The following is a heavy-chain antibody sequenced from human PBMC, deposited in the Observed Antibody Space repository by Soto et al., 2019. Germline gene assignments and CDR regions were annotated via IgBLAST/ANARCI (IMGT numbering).Heavy chain of an antibody. J-gene: IGHJ6*02. CDR1: GNSFKNCV. D-gene: IGHD3-10*01. Sequence: SVKVSCNAAGNSFKNCVITWVRQAPGQGLEWMGGIIPLFGTTDFAQRFQGRLTITTDESTTTAYMELSRLRSEDTATYYSAAELGFGKLSVVWGQGTTVTVSS. CDR2: IIPLFGTT. CDR3: AAELGFGKLSVV. V-gene: IGHV1-69*05.